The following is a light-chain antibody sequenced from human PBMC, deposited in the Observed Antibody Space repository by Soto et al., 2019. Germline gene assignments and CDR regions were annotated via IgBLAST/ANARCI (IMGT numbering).Light chain of an antibody. CDR1: QSVSSTY. Sequence: EIVLTHAPGTLSLSPWERATLSFMSSQSVSSTYLIWCQQKPGQAPRLLIYGASSRATGVPDRFSGGGSGTDFTLTISRLEPEDFAVYHCQQYGSSPTTFGQGTKVDIK. J-gene: IGKJ1*01. CDR2: GAS. V-gene: IGKV3-20*01. CDR3: QQYGSSPTT.